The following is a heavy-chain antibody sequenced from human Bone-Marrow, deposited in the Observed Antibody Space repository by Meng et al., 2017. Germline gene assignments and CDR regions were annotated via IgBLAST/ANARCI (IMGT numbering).Heavy chain of an antibody. CDR3: ARETHYYDSRYFDY. D-gene: IGHD3-22*01. CDR1: GGTFSSYA. J-gene: IGHJ4*02. CDR2: IIPIFGTA. V-gene: IGHV1-69*06. Sequence: QGQLCQSGAWVKKPGSSVKASCKASGGTFSSYAISWVRQAPGQGLEWMGGIIPIFGTANYAQKFQGRVTITADKSTSTAYMELSSLRSEDTAVYYCARETHYYDSRYFDYWGQGTLVTVSS.